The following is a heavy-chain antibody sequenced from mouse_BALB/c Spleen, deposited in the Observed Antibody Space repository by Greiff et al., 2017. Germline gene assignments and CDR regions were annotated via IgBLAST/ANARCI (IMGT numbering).Heavy chain of an antibody. CDR1: GYTFSSYW. D-gene: IGHD2-14*01. CDR3: ARGYAPFAY. V-gene: IGHV1-9*01. CDR2: ILPGSGST. J-gene: IGHJ3*01. Sequence: VQLQQSGAELMKPGASVKISCKATGYTFSSYWIEWVKQRPGHGLEWIGEILPGSGSTNYNEKFKGKATFTADTSSNTAYMQLSSLTSEDSAVYFCARGYAPFAYWGQGTLVTVSA.